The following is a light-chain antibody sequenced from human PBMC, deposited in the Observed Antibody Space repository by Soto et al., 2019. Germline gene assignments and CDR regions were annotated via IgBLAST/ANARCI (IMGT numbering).Light chain of an antibody. CDR1: QSLTMW. Sequence: DIHMTQSPSTLSASVVARVTITCRASQSLTMWLAWYQQKPGKAPNLLTYKTSSLESGVPSRFRGCGSGTEFTLTISGLQADYFATYYCQHWTDYAWSFGQGTKVEVK. CDR3: QHWTDYAWS. CDR2: KTS. J-gene: IGKJ1*01. V-gene: IGKV1-5*03.